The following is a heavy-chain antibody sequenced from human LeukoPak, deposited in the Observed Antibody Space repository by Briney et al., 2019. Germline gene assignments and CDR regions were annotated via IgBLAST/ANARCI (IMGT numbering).Heavy chain of an antibody. CDR3: ARRVATKPKYCFDY. V-gene: IGHV4-59*08. CDR2: IYYSGST. CDR1: GGSISTYY. J-gene: IGHJ4*02. Sequence: TPSETLSLTCTVSGGSISTYYWTWIRQSPGKGLGWIGYIYYSGSTNYNPSLKSRVSISLDTSKSQFSLRLTSVTAADTAVYYCARRVATKPKYCFDYWGQGILVTVSS. D-gene: IGHD5-24*01.